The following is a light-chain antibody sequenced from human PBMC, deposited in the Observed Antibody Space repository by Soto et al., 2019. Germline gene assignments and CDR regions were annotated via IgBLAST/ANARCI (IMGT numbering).Light chain of an antibody. CDR3: QSYDSSLSVV. CDR1: SSNIGAGYD. J-gene: IGLJ2*01. V-gene: IGLV1-40*01. CDR2: GNS. Sequence: QSVLTQPPSVSGAPGQRVTISCTGISSNIGAGYDVHWYQQLPGTAPKLLIYGNSNRPSGVPDRFAGSKSGTSASLAITGLQAEDEADYYCQSYDSSLSVVFGGGTKLTVL.